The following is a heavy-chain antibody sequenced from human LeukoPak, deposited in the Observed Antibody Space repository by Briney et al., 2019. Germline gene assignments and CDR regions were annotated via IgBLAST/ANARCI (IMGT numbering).Heavy chain of an antibody. CDR2: ISDSGAGT. D-gene: IGHD6-13*01. CDR3: TKSYSSSWKGDLEY. Sequence: TGGSLRLSCAASGFTFSSYAMTWVRQAPGEGLEWVSSISDSGAGTYYADSVKGRFTISRDNFKKTMFLRMNSLRAEDTALYYCTKSYSSSWKGDLEYWGQGALVTVSS. V-gene: IGHV3-23*01. J-gene: IGHJ4*02. CDR1: GFTFSSYA.